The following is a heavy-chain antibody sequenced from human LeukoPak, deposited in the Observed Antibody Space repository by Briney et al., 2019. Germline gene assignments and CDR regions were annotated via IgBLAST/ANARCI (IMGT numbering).Heavy chain of an antibody. CDR1: GYTFTGYY. J-gene: IGHJ4*02. V-gene: IGHV1-2*02. CDR3: AREDFSGSYWGFDY. D-gene: IGHD1-26*01. CDR2: INPNSGGT. Sequence: ASVKASCKASGYTFTGYYMHWVRQAPGQGLEWMGWINPNSGGTNYAQKFQGRVTMTRDTSISTAYMELSRLRSDDTAVYYCAREDFSGSYWGFDYWGQGTLVTVSS.